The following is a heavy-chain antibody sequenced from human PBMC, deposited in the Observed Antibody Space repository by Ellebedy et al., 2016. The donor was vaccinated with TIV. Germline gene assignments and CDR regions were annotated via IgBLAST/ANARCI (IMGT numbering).Heavy chain of an antibody. D-gene: IGHD3-10*01. J-gene: IGHJ5*02. CDR1: GGSFSGYY. CDR2: INHSGST. V-gene: IGHV4-34*01. CDR3: ARDLVGYGSGSYGA. Sequence: SETLSLXCAVYGGSFSGYYWSWIRQPPGKGLEWIGEINHSGSTNYNPSLKSRVTISVDTSKNQFSLKLSSVTAADTAVYYCARDLVGYGSGSYGAWGQGTLVTVSS.